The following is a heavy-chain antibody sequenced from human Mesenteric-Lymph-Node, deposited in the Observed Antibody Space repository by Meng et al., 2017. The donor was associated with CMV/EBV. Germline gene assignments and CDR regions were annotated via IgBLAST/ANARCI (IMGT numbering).Heavy chain of an antibody. CDR3: ARFGIPTGYYYYGMDV. J-gene: IGHJ6*02. CDR2: IGTAGDT. Sequence: GESLKISCAASGFTFSSYDMHWVRQATGKGLEWVSAIGTAGDTYYPGSVKGRFTISREDAKNSLYLQMNSLRAEDTAVYYCARFGIPTGYYYYGMDVWGQGTTVTVSS. V-gene: IGHV3-13*01. D-gene: IGHD4-17*01. CDR1: GFTFSSYD.